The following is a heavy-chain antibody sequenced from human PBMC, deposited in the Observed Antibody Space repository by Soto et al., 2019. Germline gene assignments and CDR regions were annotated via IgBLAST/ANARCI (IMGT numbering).Heavy chain of an antibody. J-gene: IGHJ6*02. Sequence: QVQLVQSGAEVKKPGSSVKVSCKASGGTFSSYAISWVRQAPGQGLEWMGGIIHILGTANYAQKFQGRVTITADESTSTAYREQSSLRSEDTAVYYCARVEYISSGYYYYGMDVWGQETTVTVSS. D-gene: IGHD6-6*01. CDR1: GGTFSSYA. V-gene: IGHV1-69*01. CDR3: ARVEYISSGYYYYGMDV. CDR2: IIHILGTA.